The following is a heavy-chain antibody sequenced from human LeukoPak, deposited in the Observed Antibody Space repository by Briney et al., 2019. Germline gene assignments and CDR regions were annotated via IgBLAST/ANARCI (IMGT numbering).Heavy chain of an antibody. CDR3: VKDTRDTRDDY. D-gene: IGHD5-24*01. CDR1: GFIFTDYI. Sequence: PGGSLRLSCSASGFIFTDYIIHWVRQAPGKGLEYVSAITNYGDATYYADSVKGRFTISRDNSKNTVWLQMSSLRPEDTAVYYCVKDTRDTRDDYWGQGTLVTVSS. J-gene: IGHJ4*02. V-gene: IGHV3-64D*06. CDR2: ITNYGDAT.